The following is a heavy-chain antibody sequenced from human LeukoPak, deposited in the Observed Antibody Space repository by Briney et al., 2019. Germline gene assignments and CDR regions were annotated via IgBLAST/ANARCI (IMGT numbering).Heavy chain of an antibody. CDR1: GGSISSYY. D-gene: IGHD3-10*01. J-gene: IGHJ3*02. CDR2: IYTSGST. CDR3: ARGSTDLWFGEPDAFDI. V-gene: IGHV4-4*07. Sequence: PSETLSLTCTVSGGSISSYYWSWIRQPAGKGLEWIGRIYTSGSTNYNPSLKSRVTMSVDTSKNQFSLKLSSVTAADTAVYYCARGSTDLWFGEPDAFDIWGQGTMVTVSS.